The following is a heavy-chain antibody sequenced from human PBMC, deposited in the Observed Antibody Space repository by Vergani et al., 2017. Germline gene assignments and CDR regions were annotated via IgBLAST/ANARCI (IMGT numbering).Heavy chain of an antibody. CDR2: INHSGST. V-gene: IGHV4-34*01. D-gene: IGHD3-10*01. J-gene: IGHJ6*02. Sequence: QVQLQQWGAGLLKPSETLSLTCAVYGGSFSGYYWSWIRQPPGKGLEWIGEINHSGSTNYNPSLKSRVTISVDTSKNQFSLKLGSVTAADTAVYYCARARLLWFGELLSPGYYGMDVWGQGTTVTVSS. CDR3: ARARLLWFGELLSPGYYGMDV. CDR1: GGSFSGYY.